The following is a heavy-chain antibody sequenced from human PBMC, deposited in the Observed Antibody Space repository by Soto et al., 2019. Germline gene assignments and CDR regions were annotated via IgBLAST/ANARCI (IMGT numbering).Heavy chain of an antibody. V-gene: IGHV1-18*01. Sequence: QVHLVQSGVEVKTPGASVKVSCQASGDTFFTYDISWVRQAPGQGLEWMGWISTYSGDTKYAQKFHGRVTMTTDTSTTTAYLELRSLRSDDTAVYYCARHHGPTTSENWFDTWGQGTLVTVSS. J-gene: IGHJ5*02. CDR1: GDTFFTYD. CDR3: ARHHGPTTSENWFDT. CDR2: ISTYSGDT. D-gene: IGHD5-12*01.